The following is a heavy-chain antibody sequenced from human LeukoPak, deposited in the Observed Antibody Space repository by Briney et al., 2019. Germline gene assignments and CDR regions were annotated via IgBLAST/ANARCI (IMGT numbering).Heavy chain of an antibody. Sequence: SETLSLTCTVSGGSIGSYHWGWIRQPPGKGLEWIGYIYYYGTTIYNPSLKSRVTISVDTSKNHFSLKLSSVTAADTAVYYCARRGGHGGSFDYWGQGTLVTVSS. D-gene: IGHD4-23*01. J-gene: IGHJ4*02. CDR1: GGSIGSYH. CDR2: IYYYGTT. CDR3: ARRGGHGGSFDY. V-gene: IGHV4-59*08.